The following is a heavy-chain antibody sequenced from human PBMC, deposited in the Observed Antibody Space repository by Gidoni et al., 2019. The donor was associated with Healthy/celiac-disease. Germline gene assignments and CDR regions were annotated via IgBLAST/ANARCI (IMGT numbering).Heavy chain of an antibody. Sequence: QVTLKESGPVLVKPTETLTLPCTVSAFSLSNARMGVSLIRQPPGKALEWLAHIFSNDEKSYSTSLKSRLTISKDTFKSQVVLTSTNMDPVDTATYYCARIGKYSGSFSFDYWGQGTLVTVSS. J-gene: IGHJ4*02. CDR2: IFSNDEK. D-gene: IGHD1-26*01. CDR3: ARIGKYSGSFSFDY. V-gene: IGHV2-26*01. CDR1: AFSLSNARMG.